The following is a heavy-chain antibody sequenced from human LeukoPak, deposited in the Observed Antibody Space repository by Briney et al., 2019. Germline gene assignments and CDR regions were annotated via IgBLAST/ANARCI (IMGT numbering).Heavy chain of an antibody. V-gene: IGHV3-23*01. CDR2: ISGSGGST. J-gene: IGHJ5*02. CDR3: PKDKSYDGSGCQAS. Sequence: GGSLRLSCAASGFTFSSYAMSWVRQASGKGLEWVSAISGSGGSTYYADSVKGRFTISRDNSKNTLYLQMNSLRAEDTAVYYCPKDKSYDGSGCQASWGKGPLAPVSS. CDR1: GFTFSSYA. D-gene: IGHD3-22*01.